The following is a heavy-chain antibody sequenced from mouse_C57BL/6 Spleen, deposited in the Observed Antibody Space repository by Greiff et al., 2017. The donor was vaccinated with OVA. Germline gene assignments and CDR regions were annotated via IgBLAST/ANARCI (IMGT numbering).Heavy chain of an antibody. CDR3: TREWDYDGRAWFAY. J-gene: IGHJ3*01. CDR2: ISSGGDFI. V-gene: IGHV5-9-1*02. Sequence: VKVVESGEGLVKPGGSLKLSCAASGFTFSSYAMSWVRQTPEKRLEWVAYISSGGDFIYYADTVKGRFTISRDNARNTLYLQMSSMKSEDTARYYWTREWDYDGRAWFAYWGQGTLGTVSA. D-gene: IGHD2-4*01. CDR1: GFTFSSYA.